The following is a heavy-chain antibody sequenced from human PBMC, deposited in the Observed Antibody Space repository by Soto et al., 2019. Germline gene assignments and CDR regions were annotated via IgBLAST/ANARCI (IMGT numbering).Heavy chain of an antibody. V-gene: IGHV1-8*01. CDR3: ARDRGGSYYVSGWFDP. Sequence: ASVKVSCKASGYTFTSYDINWVRQATGQGLEWMGWMNPNSGNTGYAQKFQGRVTMTRNTSISTAYMELSSLRSEDTAVYYCARDRGGSYYVSGWFDPWGQGTLVTVSS. CDR2: MNPNSGNT. J-gene: IGHJ5*02. CDR1: GYTFTSYD. D-gene: IGHD1-26*01.